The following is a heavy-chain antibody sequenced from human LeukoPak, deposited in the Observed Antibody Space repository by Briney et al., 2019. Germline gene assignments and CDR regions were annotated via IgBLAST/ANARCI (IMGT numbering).Heavy chain of an antibody. CDR2: IIPILGIA. J-gene: IGHJ4*02. Sequence: SVKVSCKASGGTFSSYAISWGRQAPGQGLEWMGRIIPILGIANYAQKFQGRVTITADKSTSTAYMELSSLRSEDTAVYYCARGAYDSSGPTIDYWGQGTLVTVSS. CDR1: GGTFSSYA. V-gene: IGHV1-69*04. D-gene: IGHD3-22*01. CDR3: ARGAYDSSGPTIDY.